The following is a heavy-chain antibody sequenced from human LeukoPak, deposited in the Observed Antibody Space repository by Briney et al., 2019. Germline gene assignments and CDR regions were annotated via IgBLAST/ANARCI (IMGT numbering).Heavy chain of an antibody. CDR2: ISYDGSNK. CDR3: ARGLPSEFGVTTHPNWFDP. J-gene: IGHJ5*02. CDR1: GFTFSSYS. V-gene: IGHV3-30*03. D-gene: IGHD4-17*01. Sequence: PGGSLRLSCAASGFTFSSYSMNWVRQAPGNGLEWVAVISYDGSNKYYADSVKGRFTISRDNSKNTLYLQMNSLRAEDTAVYYCARGLPSEFGVTTHPNWFDPWGQGTLVTVSS.